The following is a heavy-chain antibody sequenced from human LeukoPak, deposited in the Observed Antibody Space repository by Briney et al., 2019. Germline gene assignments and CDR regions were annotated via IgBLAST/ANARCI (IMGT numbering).Heavy chain of an antibody. CDR3: ARGSGRVDY. Sequence: PSETLSLTCTVSGGSITNYFWSWIRQPAGRGLEWIGRVFSSGRTNYNPSLKSRVTISVDTSKNQFSLKLSSVTAADTAVYYCARGSGRVDYWGQGTLVTVSS. D-gene: IGHD5-12*01. V-gene: IGHV4-4*07. CDR1: GGSITNYF. CDR2: VFSSGRT. J-gene: IGHJ4*02.